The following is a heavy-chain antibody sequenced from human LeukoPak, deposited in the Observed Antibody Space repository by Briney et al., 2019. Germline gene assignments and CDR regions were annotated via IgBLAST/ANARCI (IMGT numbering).Heavy chain of an antibody. D-gene: IGHD3-10*01. CDR1: GGSISSYY. Sequence: KPSETLSLTCTVSGGSISSYYWSWIRQPPGKGLEWIGYIYYSGSTNYNPSLKSRVTISVDTSKNQFSLELSSVTAADTAVYYCARVLYDSGTYSYFDYWGQGTLVTVSS. V-gene: IGHV4-59*01. J-gene: IGHJ4*02. CDR3: ARVLYDSGTYSYFDY. CDR2: IYYSGST.